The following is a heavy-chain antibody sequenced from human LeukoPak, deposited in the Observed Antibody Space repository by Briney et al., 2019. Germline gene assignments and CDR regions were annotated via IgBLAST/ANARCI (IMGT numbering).Heavy chain of an antibody. Sequence: ASVNVSCKASGGTFSIYAISWVRQAPGQGLEWMGGIIPIFGTANYAQKFQGRVTITADESTSIAYMELSSLRSEDTAVYYCARAHTQGPAFDIWGQGTMVTVSS. D-gene: IGHD2-2*02. CDR3: ARAHTQGPAFDI. CDR2: IIPIFGTA. V-gene: IGHV1-69*13. CDR1: GGTFSIYA. J-gene: IGHJ3*02.